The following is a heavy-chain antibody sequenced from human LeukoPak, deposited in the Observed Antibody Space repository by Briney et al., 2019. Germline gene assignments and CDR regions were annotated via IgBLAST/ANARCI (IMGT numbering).Heavy chain of an antibody. J-gene: IGHJ6*02. V-gene: IGHV1-46*01. CDR1: GYTFTSYY. Sequence: ASVKVSCKASGYTFTSYYMHWVGQAPGQGLEWMGIINPSGGSTSYAQKFQGRVTMTRDTSTSTVYMELSSLRSEDTAVYYCARDSVVIPAAIYYGMDVWGQGTTVTVSS. CDR2: INPSGGST. CDR3: ARDSVVIPAAIYYGMDV. D-gene: IGHD2-2*01.